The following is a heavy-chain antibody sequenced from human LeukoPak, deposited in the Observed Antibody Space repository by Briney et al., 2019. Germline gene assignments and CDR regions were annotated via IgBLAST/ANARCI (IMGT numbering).Heavy chain of an antibody. CDR2: IIPILGIA. D-gene: IGHD1-1*01. J-gene: IGHJ5*02. CDR1: GGTFSSYA. Sequence: ASVKVSCKASGGTFSSYAISWVRQAPGQGLEWMGRIIPILGIANYAQKFQGRVTMTTDTSTSTAYMELRSLRSDDTAVYYCARAQLGEANWFDPWGQGTLVTVSS. V-gene: IGHV1-69*04. CDR3: ARAQLGEANWFDP.